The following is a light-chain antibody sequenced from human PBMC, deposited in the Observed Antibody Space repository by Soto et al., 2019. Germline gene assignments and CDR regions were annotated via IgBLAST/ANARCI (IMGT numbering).Light chain of an antibody. J-gene: IGLJ1*01. Sequence: LTQPASVSGSPGQSIAISCTGTSSDVGGYNYVTWYQQHPGKAPKLMIYDVSNRPSGVSDRFSGSKSGNTASLTISGLQAEDEGDYYCNSYTSSSTYVFGTGTKVTVL. CDR2: DVS. CDR3: NSYTSSSTYV. V-gene: IGLV2-14*03. CDR1: SSDVGGYNY.